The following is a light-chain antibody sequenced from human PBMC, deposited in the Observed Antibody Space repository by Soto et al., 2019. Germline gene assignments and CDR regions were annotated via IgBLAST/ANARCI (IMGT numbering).Light chain of an antibody. CDR3: QHYNSYSEA. Sequence: DIQMTDAPSTLSGTIINRVTRTFLAIQTISSWLAWYQQKPGKAPKLLIYKESTLKSGVPSRFSGSGSGTEFTLTISSLQPDDFVTYYCQHYNSYSEAFGQGTKVDIK. V-gene: IGKV1-5*03. J-gene: IGKJ1*01. CDR1: QTISSW. CDR2: KES.